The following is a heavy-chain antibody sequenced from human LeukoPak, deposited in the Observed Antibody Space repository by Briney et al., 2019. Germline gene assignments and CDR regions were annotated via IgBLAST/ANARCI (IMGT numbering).Heavy chain of an antibody. J-gene: IGHJ6*02. Sequence: ASVKVSCEASGGTFSSYAISWVRQAPGQGLEWMGGIIPIFGTANYAQKFQGRVTITADESTSTAYMELSSLRSEDTAVYYCARAGPGGSNYYYYGMDVWGQGTTVTVSS. D-gene: IGHD3-16*01. V-gene: IGHV1-69*13. CDR3: ARAGPGGSNYYYYGMDV. CDR1: GGTFSSYA. CDR2: IIPIFGTA.